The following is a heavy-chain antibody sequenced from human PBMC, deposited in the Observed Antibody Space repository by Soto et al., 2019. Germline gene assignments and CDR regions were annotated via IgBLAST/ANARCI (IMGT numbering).Heavy chain of an antibody. CDR1: GGSISSYY. Sequence: SETLSLTCTVSGGSISSYYWIWIRQPAGKGLEWIGRIYTSGSTNYNPSLKSRVTMSVDTSKNQFSLKLSSVTAADTAVYYCARSRVLLWFGEFSAHYYGMDVWGQGTTVTVS. D-gene: IGHD3-10*01. J-gene: IGHJ6*02. V-gene: IGHV4-4*07. CDR2: IYTSGST. CDR3: ARSRVLLWFGEFSAHYYGMDV.